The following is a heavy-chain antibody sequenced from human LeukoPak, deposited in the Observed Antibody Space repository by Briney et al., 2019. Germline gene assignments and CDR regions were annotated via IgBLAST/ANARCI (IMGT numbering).Heavy chain of an antibody. Sequence: SETLSLTCTVSGYSISSGYYWSWIRQTPGKGLEWIGYIYYNGDTHYNPSLNSRLSMSVDTPKKQFSLNLRPVTAADTAVYYCVRGPYGSSISNWFDPWGQGLLVTVSS. D-gene: IGHD3-10*01. V-gene: IGHV4-38-2*02. CDR2: IYYNGDT. CDR3: VRGPYGSSISNWFDP. J-gene: IGHJ5*02. CDR1: GYSISSGYY.